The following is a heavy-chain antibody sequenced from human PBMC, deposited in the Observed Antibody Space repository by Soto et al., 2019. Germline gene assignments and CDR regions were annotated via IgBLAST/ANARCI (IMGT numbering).Heavy chain of an antibody. CDR2: ISYSGNT. CDR1: GGSISSYF. J-gene: IGHJ3*02. V-gene: IGHV4-59*01. CDR3: ARDRGYCSSTNCYVDAFDI. D-gene: IGHD2-2*01. Sequence: QVQLQESGQGLVKPSETLSLTCTVSGGSISSYFWTWIRQPPGKGLELIGYISYSGNTNYNPSLKSRVTISVHTSKNQFSLKLSSVTAADTAVYYCARDRGYCSSTNCYVDAFDIWGQGTMVTVSS.